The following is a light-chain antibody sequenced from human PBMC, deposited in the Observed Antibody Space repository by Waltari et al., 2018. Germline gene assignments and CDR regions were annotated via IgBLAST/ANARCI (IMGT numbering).Light chain of an antibody. CDR2: RVS. V-gene: IGKV2D-29*01. CDR1: QSLLHTDGRTY. J-gene: IGKJ4*01. CDR3: KQTLQTPT. Sequence: DIVMTQTPPSLPVTPGEPASISCRSSQSLLHTDGRTYLYWYLQKPGQPPRLLIYRVSNRFAGVPDRFSGSGSGTDFTLKISRVEAGDVGVYYCKQTLQTPTFGGGTKVEIK.